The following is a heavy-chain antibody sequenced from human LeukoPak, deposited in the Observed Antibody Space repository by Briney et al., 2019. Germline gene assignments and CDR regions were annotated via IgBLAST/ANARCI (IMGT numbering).Heavy chain of an antibody. J-gene: IGHJ6*03. CDR2: MNPNSGNT. Sequence: GASVKVSCKASGYTFTSYDINLGRQANGHGLYWVGWMNPNSGNTGYAQKFQGRVTMTRNTSISTAYMELSSLRSEDTAVYYCARGRSWSGYSHYYYYYMDVWGKGTTVTVSS. CDR3: ARGRSWSGYSHYYYYYMDV. CDR1: GYTFTSYD. V-gene: IGHV1-8*01. D-gene: IGHD3-3*01.